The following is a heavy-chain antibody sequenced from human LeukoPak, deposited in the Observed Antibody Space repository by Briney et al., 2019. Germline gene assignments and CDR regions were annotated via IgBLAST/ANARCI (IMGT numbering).Heavy chain of an antibody. V-gene: IGHV1-69*04. CDR2: IIPILGIA. J-gene: IGHJ3*02. CDR1: GGTFSRYA. Sequence: ASVKVSCKASGGTFSRYAISWLRQAPGQGLEWMGRIIPILGIANYAQKFQGRVTITADKSTSPAYMELSSLRSEDTAVYYCAKHRARAFDIWGQGTMVTVSS. CDR3: AKHRARAFDI.